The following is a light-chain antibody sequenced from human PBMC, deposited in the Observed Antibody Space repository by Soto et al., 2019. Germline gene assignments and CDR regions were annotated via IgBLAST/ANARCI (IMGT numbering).Light chain of an antibody. CDR2: KAS. CDR1: QSISSW. V-gene: IGKV1-5*03. Sequence: DIQMTQSPSTLSASVGDRVTITCRASQSISSWLAWYQQKPGKAPKLLIYKASSLESGVPSRFSGSGSGTEFTLTSSSLQPDDFATYYCQQYNRHSWTFGQGTKVEIK. J-gene: IGKJ1*01. CDR3: QQYNRHSWT.